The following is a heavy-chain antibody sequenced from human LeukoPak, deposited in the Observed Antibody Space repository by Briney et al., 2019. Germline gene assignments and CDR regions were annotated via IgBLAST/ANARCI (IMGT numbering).Heavy chain of an antibody. V-gene: IGHV4-39*07. Sequence: PSETLSLTCTVSGASITSSGYYWGWIRQPPGKGLEWIGTIYHSGSTYYNPSLKSRVTISVDTSKNQFSLKMTSVTAADTAVYYCARDGRAGAATDAFDIWGQGTMVTVSS. CDR2: IYHSGST. CDR1: GASITSSGYY. D-gene: IGHD1-26*01. J-gene: IGHJ3*02. CDR3: ARDGRAGAATDAFDI.